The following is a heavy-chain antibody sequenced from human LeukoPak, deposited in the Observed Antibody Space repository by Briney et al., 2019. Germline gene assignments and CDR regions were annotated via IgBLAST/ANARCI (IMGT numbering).Heavy chain of an antibody. CDR1: GGSFSGYY. CDR2: INHSGST. V-gene: IGHV4-34*01. Sequence: SETLSLTRAVYGGSFSGYYWSWIRQPPGKGLEWIGEINHSGSTNYNPSLKSRVTISVDTSKNQFSLKLSSVTAADTAVYYCARGGGNKQWLTWFDPWGQGTLVTVSS. J-gene: IGHJ5*02. D-gene: IGHD6-19*01. CDR3: ARGGGNKQWLTWFDP.